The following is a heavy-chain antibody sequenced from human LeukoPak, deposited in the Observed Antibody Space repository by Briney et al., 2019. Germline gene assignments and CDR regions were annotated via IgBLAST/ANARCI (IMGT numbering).Heavy chain of an antibody. CDR2: ISYSGST. J-gene: IGHJ5*02. Sequence: SETLSLTCTVSGDSITTSYWSWIRRPPGKGLEWIGYISYSGSTSYNPSLKSRVTISIDTSKKQISLKLSSVTAADTAVYYCARGGTGTVAGWFDPWGQGTLVTVSS. V-gene: IGHV4-59*01. CDR1: GDSITTSY. CDR3: ARGGTGTVAGWFDP. D-gene: IGHD1-7*01.